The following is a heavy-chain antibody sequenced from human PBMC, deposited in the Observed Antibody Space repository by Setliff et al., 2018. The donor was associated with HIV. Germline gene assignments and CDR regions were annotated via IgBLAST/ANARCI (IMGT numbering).Heavy chain of an antibody. CDR1: GGSITSSSYY. CDR3: ARLSGSDAFDI. V-gene: IGHV4-39*01. J-gene: IGHJ3*02. CDR2: IFASGSS. Sequence: SETLSLTCTVSGGSITSSSYYWGWIRQPPGKGLEWIGYIFASGSSLYNPSLQSRVSISIDTSKNQFSLKLSSVTAADTAVYYCARLSGSDAFDIWGQGTMVTVSS.